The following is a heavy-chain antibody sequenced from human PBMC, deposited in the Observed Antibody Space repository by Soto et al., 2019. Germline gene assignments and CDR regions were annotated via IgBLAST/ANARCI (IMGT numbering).Heavy chain of an antibody. D-gene: IGHD6-6*01. CDR3: ARVEYSSSSGWGDYYYYRALHPQTKRAGPMDV. CDR2: IYPGDSDT. CDR1: GYSFTSYW. V-gene: IGHV5-51*01. J-gene: IGHJ6*03. Sequence: PRESLKISCKGSGYSFTSYWIGWVRQMPGKGLEWMGIIYPGDSDTRYNPSLKSRVTISVDTSKNQFSLKLSSVTAADTAVYYCARVEYSSSSGWGDYYYYRALHPQTKRAGPMDVWGKGTTVTVSS.